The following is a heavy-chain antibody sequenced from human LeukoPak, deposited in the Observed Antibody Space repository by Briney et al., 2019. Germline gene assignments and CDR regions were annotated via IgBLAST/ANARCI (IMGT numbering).Heavy chain of an antibody. CDR2: IYTSGST. Sequence: SETLSLTCSASGGSISSYYWSWIRQPAGKGLEWIGRIYTSGSTNYNPSLKSRVTMSVDTSKNQFSLKLSSVTAADTAVYYCARDTTNYDFWSGLYYYMDVWGKGTTVTVSS. V-gene: IGHV4-4*07. CDR1: GGSISSYY. J-gene: IGHJ6*03. CDR3: ARDTTNYDFWSGLYYYMDV. D-gene: IGHD3-3*01.